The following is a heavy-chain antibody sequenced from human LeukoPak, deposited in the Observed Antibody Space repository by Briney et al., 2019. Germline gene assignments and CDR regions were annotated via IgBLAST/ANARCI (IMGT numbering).Heavy chain of an antibody. V-gene: IGHV4-38-2*02. Sequence: PSETLSLTCTVSGYSISSGYYWGWIRQPPGKGLEWIGSIYHSGSTYYNPSLKSRVTISVDTSKSQFSLKLSSVTAADTAVYYCARFQSRLYYYYYMDVWGKGTTVTVSS. CDR3: ARFQSRLYYYYYMDV. CDR2: IYHSGST. CDR1: GYSISSGYY. J-gene: IGHJ6*03.